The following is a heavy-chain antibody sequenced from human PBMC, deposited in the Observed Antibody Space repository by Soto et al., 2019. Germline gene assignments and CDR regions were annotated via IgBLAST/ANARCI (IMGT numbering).Heavy chain of an antibody. Sequence: SETLSVACPGSGCSISSYYWSWIRQPPGKGLEWIGYIYYSGSTNYNPSLKSRVTISVDTSKNQFSLKLSSVTAADTAVYYCASSVTTGVRSWFDPWGQGTLVTVS. CDR3: ASSVTTGVRSWFDP. CDR2: IYYSGST. CDR1: GCSISSYY. V-gene: IGHV4-59*01. D-gene: IGHD4-4*01. J-gene: IGHJ5*02.